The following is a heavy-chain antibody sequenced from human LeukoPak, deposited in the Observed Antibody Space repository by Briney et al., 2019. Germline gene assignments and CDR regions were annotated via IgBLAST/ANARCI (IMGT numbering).Heavy chain of an antibody. Sequence: SQTLSLTCTVSGGSINTGDYYWSWIRQPPGKGLAWVGYMYYSGSTYYNPSLKSRVTISLDTSKNQFSLKLSSVTAADTAVYYCARPYYYDSRIDPWGQGTLVTVSS. J-gene: IGHJ5*02. CDR3: ARPYYYDSRIDP. V-gene: IGHV4-30-4*01. D-gene: IGHD3-22*01. CDR2: MYYSGST. CDR1: GGSINTGDYY.